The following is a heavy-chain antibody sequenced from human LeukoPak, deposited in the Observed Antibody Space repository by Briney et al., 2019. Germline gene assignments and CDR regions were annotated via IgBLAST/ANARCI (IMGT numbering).Heavy chain of an antibody. Sequence: RSLRLSCAASGFTFSSYGMHWVRQAPGKGLEWVAVIWYDGSNKYYADSVKGRFTISRDNSKNTLYLQMDSLRAEDTAVYYCARDIGYSYGYVGHWFDPWGQGTLVTVSS. J-gene: IGHJ5*02. CDR3: ARDIGYSYGYVGHWFDP. D-gene: IGHD5-18*01. CDR2: IWYDGSNK. CDR1: GFTFSSYG. V-gene: IGHV3-33*01.